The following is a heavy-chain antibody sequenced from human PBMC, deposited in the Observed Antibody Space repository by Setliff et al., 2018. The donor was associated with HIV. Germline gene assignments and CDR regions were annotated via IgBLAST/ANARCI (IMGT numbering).Heavy chain of an antibody. V-gene: IGHV4-4*09. D-gene: IGHD5-18*01. J-gene: IGHJ4*02. CDR2: IYTSGSV. CDR3: ARLVPPYYTVMARDY. Sequence: PSETLSLTCTVSGGSISSYYWSWIRQPPGKGLEWIGYIYTSGSVNYNPSLQSRVSMSIDTSKNQFSLKLRSVTAADTAIYYCARLVPPYYTVMARDYWGQGTLVTVSS. CDR1: GGSISSYY.